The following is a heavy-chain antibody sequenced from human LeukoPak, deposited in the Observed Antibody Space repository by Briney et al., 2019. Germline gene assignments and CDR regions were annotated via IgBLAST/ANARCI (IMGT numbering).Heavy chain of an antibody. CDR2: INPNNGGT. CDR3: TRESGSYHGNDY. CDR1: GYTFTGYY. Sequence: ASVKVSCKASGYTFTGYYMHWVRQAPGQGLEWMGRINPNNGGTNYAQTFQGRVTMTGDTSISTAYMELSSLRSDDTAVYYCTRESGSYHGNDYWGQGTLVTVSS. J-gene: IGHJ4*02. V-gene: IGHV1-2*06. D-gene: IGHD1-26*01.